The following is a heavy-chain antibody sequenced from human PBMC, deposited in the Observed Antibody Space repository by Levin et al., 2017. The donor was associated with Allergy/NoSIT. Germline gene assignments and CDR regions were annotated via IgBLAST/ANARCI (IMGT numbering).Heavy chain of an antibody. J-gene: IGHJ4*02. D-gene: IGHD6-13*01. CDR1: GFTFSRYG. CDR2: ISYDGNDK. Sequence: GGSLRLSCATSGFTFSRYGMHWVRQAPGKGQEWVAVISYDGNDKKNADSVQGRFTISRDNFKNTLFLQMNSLRAEDTAVYYCAKDWGVASADYYFDYWGQGTLVTVSS. V-gene: IGHV3-30*18. CDR3: AKDWGVASADYYFDY.